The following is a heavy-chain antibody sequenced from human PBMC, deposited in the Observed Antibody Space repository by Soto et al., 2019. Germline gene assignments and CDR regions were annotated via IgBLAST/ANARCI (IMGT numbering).Heavy chain of an antibody. CDR2: ISYDGSDK. Sequence: GGSLRLSCAASGFTFSNYAMHWVRQAPGKGLEWVAVISYDGSDKYNANSVKGRFTISRDNSKNTLYLQMNSLRAEDTAVYYCARDTGPNGYNYYFFGMDVWGQGTTVTVSS. J-gene: IGHJ6*02. D-gene: IGHD5-18*01. CDR3: ARDTGPNGYNYYFFGMDV. CDR1: GFTFSNYA. V-gene: IGHV3-30-3*01.